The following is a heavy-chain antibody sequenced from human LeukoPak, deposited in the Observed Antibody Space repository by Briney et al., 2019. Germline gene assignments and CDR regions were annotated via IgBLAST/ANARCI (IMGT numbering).Heavy chain of an antibody. J-gene: IGHJ4*02. CDR2: INPSGGST. CDR3: ARDQSEIAAAGLYFDY. V-gene: IGHV1-46*01. CDR1: GYTFTSYY. Sequence: ASVKVSCKASGYTFTSYYMHWVRQAPGQGLEWMGIINPSGGSTSYAQKFQGRVTMTRDTSTSTVYMELSSLRSEDTAVYYCARDQSEIAAAGLYFDYWGQGTLVTVSS. D-gene: IGHD6-13*01.